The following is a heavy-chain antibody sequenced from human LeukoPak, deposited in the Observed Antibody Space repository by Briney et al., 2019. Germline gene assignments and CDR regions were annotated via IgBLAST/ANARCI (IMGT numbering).Heavy chain of an antibody. CDR3: ARDGYYGSGSWFDP. D-gene: IGHD3-10*01. V-gene: IGHV1-69*05. J-gene: IGHJ5*02. Sequence: ASVKVSCKASGGTFSSYAISWVRQAPGQGLEWMGGIIPIFGTANYAQKFQGRVTITTDESTNTAFMELSSLRSEDTAVYYCARDGYYGSGSWFDPWGQGTLVTVSS. CDR2: IIPIFGTA. CDR1: GGTFSSYA.